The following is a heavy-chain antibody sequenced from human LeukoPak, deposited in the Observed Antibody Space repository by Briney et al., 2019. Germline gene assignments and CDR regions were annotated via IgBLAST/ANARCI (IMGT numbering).Heavy chain of an antibody. D-gene: IGHD5-18*01. Sequence: SETRSLTCTVSGGSISSYYWSWIRQPPGKGLEWIGYIYYSGSTNYNPSLKSRVTISVDTSKNQFSLKLSSVTAADTAVYYCARRRGYSYGYRSQNDAFDIWGQGTMVTVSS. CDR3: ARRRGYSYGYRSQNDAFDI. J-gene: IGHJ3*02. V-gene: IGHV4-59*12. CDR2: IYYSGST. CDR1: GGSISSYY.